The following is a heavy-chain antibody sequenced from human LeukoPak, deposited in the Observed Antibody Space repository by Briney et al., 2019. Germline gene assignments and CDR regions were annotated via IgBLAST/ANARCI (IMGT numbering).Heavy chain of an antibody. V-gene: IGHV4-34*01. Sequence: SETLSLTCAVYGGSFSGYYWSWIRQPPGKGLEWIGEINHSGSTNYNPSLKSRVTISEDTSKNQFSLKLSSVTAADTAVYYCARISALRFLEWLYDYWGQGTLVTVSS. CDR2: INHSGST. J-gene: IGHJ4*02. CDR3: ARISALRFLEWLYDY. CDR1: GGSFSGYY. D-gene: IGHD3-3*01.